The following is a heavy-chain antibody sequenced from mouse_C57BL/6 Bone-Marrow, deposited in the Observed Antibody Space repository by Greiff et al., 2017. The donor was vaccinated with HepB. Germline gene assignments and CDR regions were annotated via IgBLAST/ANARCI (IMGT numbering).Heavy chain of an antibody. Sequence: EVQVVESGGDLVKPGGSLKLSCAASGFTFSSYGMSWVRQTPDKRLEWVATISSGGSYTYYPDSVKGRFTISRDNAKNTLYLQMSSLKSEDTAMYYCARRPHITTAWYFDVWGTGTTVTVSS. D-gene: IGHD1-2*01. J-gene: IGHJ1*03. CDR1: GFTFSSYG. V-gene: IGHV5-6*01. CDR3: ARRPHITTAWYFDV. CDR2: ISSGGSYT.